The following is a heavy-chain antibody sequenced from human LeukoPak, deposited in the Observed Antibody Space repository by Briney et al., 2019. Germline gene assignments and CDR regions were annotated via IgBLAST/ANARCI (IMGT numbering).Heavy chain of an antibody. J-gene: IGHJ3*02. Sequence: GESLQISCKGSGYIFTSYCIAWVGQMPGKGLEWMGIIYPGDSYTTYSPSFQCQVTISADKSISTAYLQWRSLKASDTAMYYCARRSGSDSLDIWGQGTMVTVSS. CDR1: GYIFTSYC. CDR3: ARRSGSDSLDI. V-gene: IGHV5-51*01. D-gene: IGHD3-10*01. CDR2: IYPGDSYT.